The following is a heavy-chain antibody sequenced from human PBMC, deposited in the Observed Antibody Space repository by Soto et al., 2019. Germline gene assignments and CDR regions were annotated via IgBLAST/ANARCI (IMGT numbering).Heavy chain of an antibody. CDR1: GYSFTSYW. CDR3: ARHGARLIAPDC. V-gene: IGHV5-51*01. D-gene: IGHD1-26*01. Sequence: PGESLKISCEASGYSFTSYWLGWVRQMPGKGLEWMGIIYPGDSDTRYSPSFQGQVAMSVDKSISTAYLQWNSLKASDTAMYYCARHGARLIAPDCWGQGTLVTVSS. J-gene: IGHJ4*02. CDR2: IYPGDSDT.